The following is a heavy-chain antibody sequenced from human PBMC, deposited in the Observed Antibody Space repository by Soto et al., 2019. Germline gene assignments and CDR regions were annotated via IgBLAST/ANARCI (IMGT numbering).Heavy chain of an antibody. V-gene: IGHV4-59*01. CDR1: GGSIISNY. J-gene: IGHJ4*02. D-gene: IGHD6-13*01. CDR2: VYNSGST. Sequence: PSETLSLTCTVSGGSIISNYLTWIRQPPGKGLEWIGYVYNSGSTNYNPSLKSRVTISEDTSKSQFSLKVNSMTAADTAVYYCARYRREAVAGYTLDNWGQGILVTVSS. CDR3: ARYRREAVAGYTLDN.